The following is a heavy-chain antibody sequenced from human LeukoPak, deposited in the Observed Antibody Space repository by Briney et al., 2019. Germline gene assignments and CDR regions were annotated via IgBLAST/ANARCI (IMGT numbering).Heavy chain of an antibody. Sequence: ASVKVSCKASGYTFTGYYMHWVRQAPGQGLEWMGWINPNSGGTNYAQKFQGRVTMTRDTSISTAYMELSRLRSDDTAVYYCARVGCSSTSCYFESWFDPWGQGTLVTVSS. CDR1: GYTFTGYY. D-gene: IGHD2-2*01. CDR3: ARVGCSSTSCYFESWFDP. CDR2: INPNSGGT. V-gene: IGHV1-2*02. J-gene: IGHJ5*02.